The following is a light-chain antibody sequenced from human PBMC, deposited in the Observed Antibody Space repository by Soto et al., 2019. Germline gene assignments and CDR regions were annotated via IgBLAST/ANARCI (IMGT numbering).Light chain of an antibody. CDR3: QQYGRSSWT. J-gene: IGKJ1*01. CDR2: GAS. V-gene: IGKV3-20*01. Sequence: EIVLTQSPDTLSLSPGERATLSCRASQSVSINYLAWYQQRPGQAPRLLIYGASIRATGVPSRFSGSGSGTDFTLTISGLEPEDFEVYYCQQYGRSSWTFGQGTRVEV. CDR1: QSVSINY.